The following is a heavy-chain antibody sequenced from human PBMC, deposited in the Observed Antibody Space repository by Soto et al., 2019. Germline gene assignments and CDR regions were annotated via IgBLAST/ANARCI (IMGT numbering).Heavy chain of an antibody. CDR1: GGSISSYY. CDR3: ARDRMDPYYYDSSGYEINYYYYGMDV. J-gene: IGHJ6*02. CDR2: IYYSGST. V-gene: IGHV4-59*01. D-gene: IGHD3-22*01. Sequence: SETLSLTCTVSGGSISSYYWSWIRQPPGKGLEWIGYIYYSGSTNYNPSLKSRVTISVDTSKNQFSLKLSSVTAADTAVYYCARDRMDPYYYDSSGYEINYYYYGMDVWGQGTTVTVS.